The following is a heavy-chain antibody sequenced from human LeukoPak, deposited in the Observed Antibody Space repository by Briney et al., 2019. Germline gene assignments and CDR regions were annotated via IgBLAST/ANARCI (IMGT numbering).Heavy chain of an antibody. D-gene: IGHD3-22*01. CDR1: GYSISSGYY. V-gene: IGHV4-38-2*02. CDR2: IYHSGST. CDR3: ARYYDSSGYYSNWFDP. Sequence: SETLSLTCTVSGYSISSGYYWGWIRQPPGKGLEWIGSIYHSGSTYYNPSLKSRVTISVDTSKNQFSLKLSSETAADTAVYYCARYYDSSGYYSNWFDPWGQGTLVTVSS. J-gene: IGHJ5*02.